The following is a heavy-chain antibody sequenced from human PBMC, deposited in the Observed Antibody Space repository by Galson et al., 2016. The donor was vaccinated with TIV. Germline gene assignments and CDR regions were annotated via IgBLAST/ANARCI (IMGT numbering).Heavy chain of an antibody. J-gene: IGHJ6*02. D-gene: IGHD3-10*01. Sequence: SLRLSCAASQFPFSDYWMNWIRQAPGKGLEWVATIKQDGGDRYYGDSVKGRFTISRDNAKRLLYLHMSSLRVEDTAVYYCARDPPFGGMDVWGQGATVAVS. CDR3: ARDPPFGGMDV. CDR2: IKQDGGDR. V-gene: IGHV3-7*03. CDR1: QFPFSDYW.